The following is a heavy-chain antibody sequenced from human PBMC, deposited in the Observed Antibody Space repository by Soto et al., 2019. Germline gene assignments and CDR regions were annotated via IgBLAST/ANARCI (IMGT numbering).Heavy chain of an antibody. CDR3: ATSLGYSYGYYFDY. CDR2: FDPEDGET. Sequence: QVQLVQSGAEVKKPGASVKVSCKVSGYTLTELSMHWVRQAPGKGGEWMGGFDPEDGETIYAQKFQGRVTLTEDASTDTAYMELSSLRSEDTAVYYCATSLGYSYGYYFDYWGQGTLVTVSS. CDR1: GYTLTELS. D-gene: IGHD5-18*01. V-gene: IGHV1-24*01. J-gene: IGHJ4*02.